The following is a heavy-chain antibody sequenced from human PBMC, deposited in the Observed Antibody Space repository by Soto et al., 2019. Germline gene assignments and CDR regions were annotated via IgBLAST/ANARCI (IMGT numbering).Heavy chain of an antibody. CDR2: IYYSGST. Sequence: SETLSLTCTVSGGSISSYYWSWIRQPPGKGLEWIGYIYYSGSTNYNPSLKSRVTISVDTSKNQFSLKLSSVTAADTAVYYCARQLLWFGELGDYYYYYGMDVWGQGTTVTVS. CDR3: ARQLLWFGELGDYYYYYGMDV. J-gene: IGHJ6*02. CDR1: GGSISSYY. V-gene: IGHV4-59*08. D-gene: IGHD3-10*01.